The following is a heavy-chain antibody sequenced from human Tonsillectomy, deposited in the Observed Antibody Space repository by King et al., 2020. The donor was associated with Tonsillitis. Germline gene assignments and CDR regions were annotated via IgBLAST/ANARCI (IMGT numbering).Heavy chain of an antibody. J-gene: IGHJ6*02. Sequence: QLVQSGAEVKKPGASVKVSCKASGYTFTSYGISWVRQAPGQGLEWMGWISAYNGNTNYAQKLQGRVTMTTDTSTSTAYMELRCLGSDDTAVYYCARDSQYDILTGYYYYYYGMDVWGQGTTVTVSS. D-gene: IGHD3-9*01. CDR3: ARDSQYDILTGYYYYYYGMDV. CDR1: GYTFTSYG. CDR2: ISAYNGNT. V-gene: IGHV1-18*01.